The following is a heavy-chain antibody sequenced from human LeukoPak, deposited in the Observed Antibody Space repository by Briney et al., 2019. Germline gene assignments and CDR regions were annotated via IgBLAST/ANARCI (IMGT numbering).Heavy chain of an antibody. J-gene: IGHJ4*02. D-gene: IGHD6-6*01. CDR1: GFSFSSNW. CDR2: INTIGDRA. Sequence: GGSLRLSCAASGFSFSSNWMHWVRQSPGEGLVWVSRINTIGDRANYVDSVKGRFTISRDNAKDTLFLQMDNVRVEDTAVYFCTRGSSGSADPFDFWGQGTLVTVSS. CDR3: TRGSSGSADPFDF. V-gene: IGHV3-74*01.